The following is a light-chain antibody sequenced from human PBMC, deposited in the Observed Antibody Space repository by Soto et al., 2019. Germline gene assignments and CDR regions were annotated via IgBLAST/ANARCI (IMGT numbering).Light chain of an antibody. CDR1: QSVSSSY. V-gene: IGKV3-11*01. Sequence: EILLTQSPGTLFFSPGERATLSCRASQSVSSSYLAWYQQKPGQAPRLLIYDASKRVTGIPARFSGSGSGTDLTLTISSLEPEDFAVYYCQQRSSWPLTFGGGTKVDIK. CDR3: QQRSSWPLT. CDR2: DAS. J-gene: IGKJ4*01.